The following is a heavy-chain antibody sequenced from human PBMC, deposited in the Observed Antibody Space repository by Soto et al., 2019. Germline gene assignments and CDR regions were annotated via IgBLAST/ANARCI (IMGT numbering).Heavy chain of an antibody. D-gene: IGHD2-2*01. V-gene: IGHV1-69*01. J-gene: IGHJ5*02. CDR3: ARSYGYCSSTSCYNWFDP. Sequence: QVQLVQSGAEVKKPGSSVKVSCKASGGTFSSYAISWVRQAPGQGLEWMGGIIPIIGTANYAQKFQGRVTITADESTSTAYMELSSLRSEDTAVYYCARSYGYCSSTSCYNWFDPWGQGTLVTVSS. CDR1: GGTFSSYA. CDR2: IIPIIGTA.